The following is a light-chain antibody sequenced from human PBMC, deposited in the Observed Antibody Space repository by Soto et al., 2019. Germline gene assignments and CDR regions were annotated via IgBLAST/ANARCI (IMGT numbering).Light chain of an antibody. V-gene: IGKV3-15*01. CDR3: QQYNKWPQT. J-gene: IGKJ1*01. CDR2: RAS. Sequence: EIVMTQSPATLSVSPGERATLSCRASETVISNLAWYQQKPGQPPRLLIYRASTRASGVPARFSGSGSGTEFNITVSSLQSEDFAVYYCQQYNKWPQTFGQGTKGEIK. CDR1: ETVISN.